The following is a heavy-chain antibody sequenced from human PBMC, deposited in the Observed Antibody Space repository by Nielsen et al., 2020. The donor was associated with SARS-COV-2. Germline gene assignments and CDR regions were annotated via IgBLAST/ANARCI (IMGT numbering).Heavy chain of an antibody. CDR2: IYSGGSST. CDR1: GFTFSSYW. D-gene: IGHD1-14*01. Sequence: GESLKISCAASGFTFSSYWMSWVRQAPGKGLEWVSVIYSGGSSTYYADSVKGRFTISRDNSKNTLYLQMNSLRAEDTAVYYCAKDKDRVYGMDVWGQGTTVTVSS. CDR3: AKDKDRVYGMDV. V-gene: IGHV3-23*03. J-gene: IGHJ6*02.